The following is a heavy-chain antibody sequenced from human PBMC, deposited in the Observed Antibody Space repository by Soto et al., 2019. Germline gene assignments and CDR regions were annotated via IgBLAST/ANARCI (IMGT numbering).Heavy chain of an antibody. CDR1: GYIFTSYG. Sequence: QVQLVQSGAEVKKPGASVTVSCKTSGYIFTSYGISWVRQAPGQGPEWMGRITTYNGHTKYAQRFQGRVIMTTDTSTNTAYLELSNLRSDDTAVYHCARDNGQWLVSNWGQGTLVTVSS. CDR3: ARDNGQWLVSN. V-gene: IGHV1-18*01. D-gene: IGHD6-19*01. J-gene: IGHJ4*02. CDR2: ITTYNGHT.